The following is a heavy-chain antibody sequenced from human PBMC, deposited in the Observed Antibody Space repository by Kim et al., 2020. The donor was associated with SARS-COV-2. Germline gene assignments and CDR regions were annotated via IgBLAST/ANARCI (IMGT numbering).Heavy chain of an antibody. J-gene: IGHJ6*02. V-gene: IGHV3-15*01. Sequence: KGRFTISRDDSKNTLYLQMNSLKTEDTAVYYCTTYFHYYDSSGYGYGMDVWGQGTTVTVSS. CDR3: TTYFHYYDSSGYGYGMDV. D-gene: IGHD3-22*01.